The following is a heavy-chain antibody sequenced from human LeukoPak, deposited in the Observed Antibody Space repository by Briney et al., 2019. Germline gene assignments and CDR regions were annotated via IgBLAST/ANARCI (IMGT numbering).Heavy chain of an antibody. CDR2: IKSDGST. D-gene: IGHD3-22*01. J-gene: IGHJ1*01. CDR3: ARAPSEIGGYYPEYFRH. CDR1: GFTFSTYW. V-gene: IGHV3-74*01. Sequence: GGSLRLSCAASGFTFSTYWMHWVRQAPGKGLVWVSRIKSDGSTNYADSVKGRFTISRDNAKNTVSLQMNSLRPEDTGVYYCARAPSEIGGYYPEYFRHWGQGTLVTVSS.